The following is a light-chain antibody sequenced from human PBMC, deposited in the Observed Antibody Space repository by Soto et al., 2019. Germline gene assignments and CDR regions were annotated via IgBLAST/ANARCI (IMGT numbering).Light chain of an antibody. V-gene: IGKV1-33*01. CDR3: QQYDILPIT. CDR2: DAS. J-gene: IGKJ4*01. CDR1: DDIINS. Sequence: PSSLSASVGDRVTITCQASDDIINSLNWYQQKPGKAPKLLIHDASILQTGVPSRFSGSGSGTDFTFTITSLQPEDIATYYCQQYDILPITFGGGTKVDIK.